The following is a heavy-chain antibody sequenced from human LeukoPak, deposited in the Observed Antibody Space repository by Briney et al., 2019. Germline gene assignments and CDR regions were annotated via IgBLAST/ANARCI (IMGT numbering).Heavy chain of an antibody. V-gene: IGHV3-30*18. CDR3: AKVGREDFWTYYYYGMDV. CDR2: ISYDGSNK. CDR1: GFTFSSYG. D-gene: IGHD3/OR15-3a*01. Sequence: GGSLRLSCAASGFTFSSYGMHWVRQAPGKGLEWVAVISYDGSNKYYADSVKGQFTISRDNSKNTLYLQMNSLRAEDTAVYYCAKVGREDFWTYYYYGMDVWGQGTTVTVSS. J-gene: IGHJ6*02.